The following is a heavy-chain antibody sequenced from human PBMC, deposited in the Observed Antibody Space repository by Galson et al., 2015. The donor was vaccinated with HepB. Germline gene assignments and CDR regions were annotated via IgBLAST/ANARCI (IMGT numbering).Heavy chain of an antibody. CDR1: GGSVSSGSYY. CDR3: ARELTGYSSSWYRWGTPDWFDP. J-gene: IGHJ5*02. Sequence: ETLSLTCTVSGGSVSSGSYYWSWIRQPPGKGLEWIGYIYYSGSTNYNPSLKSRVTISVDTSKNQFSLKLSSVTAADTAVYYCARELTGYSSSWYRWGTPDWFDPWGQGTLVTVSS. V-gene: IGHV4-61*01. D-gene: IGHD6-13*01. CDR2: IYYSGST.